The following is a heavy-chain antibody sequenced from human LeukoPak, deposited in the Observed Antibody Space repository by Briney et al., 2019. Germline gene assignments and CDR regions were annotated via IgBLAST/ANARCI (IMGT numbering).Heavy chain of an antibody. CDR3: AKDSRYHYGSGSSFGLDY. D-gene: IGHD3-10*01. V-gene: IGHV3-23*01. J-gene: IGHJ4*02. CDR2: ISGSGGST. CDR1: GFTFSSYA. Sequence: GGSLRLSCAASGFTFSSYAMCWVRQAPGKGLEWVSAISGSGGSTYYADSVKGRFTISRDNSKNTLYLQMNSLRAEDTAVYYCAKDSRYHYGSGSSFGLDYWGQGTLVTVSS.